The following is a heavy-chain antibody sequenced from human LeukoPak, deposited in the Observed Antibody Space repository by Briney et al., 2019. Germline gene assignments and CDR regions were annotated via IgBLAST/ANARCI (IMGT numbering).Heavy chain of an antibody. Sequence: GSLRLSCAASGFTFSSYSMNWVRQAPGKGLEWIGEINHSGSTNYNPSLKSRVTISVDTSKNQFSLKLSSVTAADTAVYYCARHALRRYSYGQGNDYWGQGTLVTVSS. CDR2: INHSGST. CDR1: GFTFSSYS. J-gene: IGHJ4*02. D-gene: IGHD5-18*01. V-gene: IGHV4-34*01. CDR3: ARHALRRYSYGQGNDY.